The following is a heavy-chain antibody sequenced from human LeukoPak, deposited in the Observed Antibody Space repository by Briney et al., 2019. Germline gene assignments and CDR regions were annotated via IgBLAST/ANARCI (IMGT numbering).Heavy chain of an antibody. J-gene: IGHJ4*02. Sequence: ASVKVSCKASGYTFTSYGISWVRQAPGQGLEWMGWISDHNGNIKYAQKVQGRVTMTTDTSTSTVYMELRSLRSDDTAVYFCARDLMFFCTNGVCPADHWGQGTLLIVSS. CDR1: GYTFTSYG. CDR2: ISDHNGNI. CDR3: ARDLMFFCTNGVCPADH. D-gene: IGHD2-8*01. V-gene: IGHV1-18*01.